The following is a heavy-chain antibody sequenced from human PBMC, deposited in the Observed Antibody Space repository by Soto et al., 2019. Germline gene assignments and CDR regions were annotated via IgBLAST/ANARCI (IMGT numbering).Heavy chain of an antibody. Sequence: SETLSLTCTVSGGSITSGGYYWSWIRQRPGKGLEWIGCVYHSGTAYSNPSLEGRVSLSVDTSRNQYSLRLSSVTAADTAVYYCARHVGYYSQGEWFDPWGQGTLVTVSS. CDR1: GGSITSGGYY. CDR2: VYHSGTA. D-gene: IGHD2-15*01. V-gene: IGHV4-31*03. CDR3: ARHVGYYSQGEWFDP. J-gene: IGHJ5*02.